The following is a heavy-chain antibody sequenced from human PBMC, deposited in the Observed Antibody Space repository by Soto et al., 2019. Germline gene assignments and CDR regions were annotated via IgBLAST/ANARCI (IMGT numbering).Heavy chain of an antibody. V-gene: IGHV4-59*01. D-gene: IGHD2-21*02. Sequence: SETLSLTCTVSGGSISSYYWSWIRQPPGKGLEWIGYMYNTGSTVYNPSLKSRVTISVDTSKNQFYLKVNSVTAADTAVYYCARDLWGYCGTDCYPLDVWGQGSTVTVSS. CDR3: ARDLWGYCGTDCYPLDV. J-gene: IGHJ6*02. CDR1: GGSISSYY. CDR2: MYNTGST.